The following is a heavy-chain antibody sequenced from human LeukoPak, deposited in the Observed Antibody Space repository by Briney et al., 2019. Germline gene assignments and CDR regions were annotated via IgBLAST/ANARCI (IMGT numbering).Heavy chain of an antibody. CDR2: ISWDGGST. D-gene: IGHD3-16*01. CDR3: AKGLSALGVYYYYMDV. CDR1: GFTFDDYA. J-gene: IGHJ6*03. V-gene: IGHV3-43D*03. Sequence: PGGSLRPSCAASGFTFDDYAMHWVRQAPGKGLEWVSLISWDGGSTYYADSVKGRFTISRDNSKNSLYLQMNSLRAEDTALYYCAKGLSALGVYYYYMDVRGKGTTVTVSS.